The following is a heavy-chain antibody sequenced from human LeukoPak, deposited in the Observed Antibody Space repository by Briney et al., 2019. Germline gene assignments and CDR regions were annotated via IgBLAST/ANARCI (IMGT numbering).Heavy chain of an antibody. V-gene: IGHV1-18*01. CDR3: ARVRGPTVTAAPNQDFDY. J-gene: IGHJ4*02. CDR2: ISAYNGNT. Sequence: GASVKVSCKASGYTFTSYGISWVRQAPGQGREWMGWISAYNGNTNYAQKLQGRVTMTTDTSTSTAYMELRSLRSDDTAVYYCARVRGPTVTAAPNQDFDYWGQGTLVTVSS. CDR1: GYTFTSYG. D-gene: IGHD4-11*01.